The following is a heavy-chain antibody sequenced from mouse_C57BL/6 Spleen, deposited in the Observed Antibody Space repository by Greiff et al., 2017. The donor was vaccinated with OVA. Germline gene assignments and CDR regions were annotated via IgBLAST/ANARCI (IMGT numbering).Heavy chain of an antibody. CDR3: ARPGDYYGSSLWFAY. Sequence: EVQLVESGGGLVKPGGSLKLSCAASGFTFSSYAMSWVRQTPEKRLEWVATISDGGSYTYYPDNVKGRFTISRDNAKNNLYLQMSHLKSEDTAMYYCARPGDYYGSSLWFAYWGQGTLVTVSA. V-gene: IGHV5-4*01. D-gene: IGHD1-1*01. CDR1: GFTFSSYA. J-gene: IGHJ3*01. CDR2: ISDGGSYT.